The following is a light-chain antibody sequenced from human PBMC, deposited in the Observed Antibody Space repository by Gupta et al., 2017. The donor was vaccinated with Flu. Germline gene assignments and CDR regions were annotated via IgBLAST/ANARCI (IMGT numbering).Light chain of an antibody. J-gene: IGKJ2*01. Sequence: DLGITHSPHSLAVSLVDKATINGKSSPSVLYSSNNNNYLPWYPQKPGQPPKLLIYWASTRESGVPDRFSGSGSGTDFTLTITRLQAEDVAVYYCQQYYSTPTYTFGQGTKVEIK. CDR3: QQYYSTPTYT. CDR2: WAS. CDR1: PSVLYSSNNNNY. V-gene: IGKV4-1*01.